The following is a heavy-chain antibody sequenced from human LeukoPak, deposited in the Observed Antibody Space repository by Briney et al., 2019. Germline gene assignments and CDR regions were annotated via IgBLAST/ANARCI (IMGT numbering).Heavy chain of an antibody. CDR3: VRGVGGEYFYFDR. CDR2: IYHSGAA. J-gene: IGHJ4*02. CDR1: GDSISSDGHS. D-gene: IGHD1-26*01. V-gene: IGHV4-30-4*07. Sequence: PSETLSLTCGVSGDSISSDGHSWSWIRQPPGKGLEWVGYIYHSGAAYHNPSLKSRLALSVDTSNNQFSLRLRSVTAADTAVYYCVRGVGGEYFYFDRWGQGALVTVSS.